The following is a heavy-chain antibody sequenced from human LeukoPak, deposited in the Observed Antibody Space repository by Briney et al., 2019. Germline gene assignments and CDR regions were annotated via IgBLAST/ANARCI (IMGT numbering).Heavy chain of an antibody. CDR1: GYTPTESS. D-gene: IGHD5-18*01. J-gene: IGHJ4*02. Sequence: ASVKVSCKVSGYTPTESSMQWVRQAPGNGLEWMGGFDPEDGETIYAQKFQGRVTMTEDTYTDTAYMELSSLRSEDTAVYYCATATYSYDRYFDYWGQGTLVTVSS. CDR2: FDPEDGET. CDR3: ATATYSYDRYFDY. V-gene: IGHV1-24*01.